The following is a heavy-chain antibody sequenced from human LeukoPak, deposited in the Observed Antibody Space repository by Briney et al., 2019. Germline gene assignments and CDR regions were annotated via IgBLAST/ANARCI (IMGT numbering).Heavy chain of an antibody. J-gene: IGHJ6*02. CDR3: ARVHLWFGELPYGMDV. Sequence: PVGSLRLSCEASGFTFSTYWMSWVRQAPGKGLEWVGHIKQDGSEKYYVDSVKGRFTISRDNAKNSLYLQMNSLRAEDTAVYYCARVHLWFGELPYGMDVWGQGTTVTVSS. CDR2: IKQDGSEK. V-gene: IGHV3-7*01. CDR1: GFTFSTYW. D-gene: IGHD3-10*01.